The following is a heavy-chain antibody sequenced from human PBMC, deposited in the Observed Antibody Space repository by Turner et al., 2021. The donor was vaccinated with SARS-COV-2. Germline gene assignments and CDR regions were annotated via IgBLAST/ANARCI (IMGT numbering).Heavy chain of an antibody. CDR1: GFTFSNDA. CDR2: ISYDGSNK. V-gene: IGHV3-30-3*01. CDR3: ARDTGDFDL. D-gene: IGHD3-10*01. Sequence: QVQLVESGGGVVQPGRSLRLSCAASGFTFSNDAVHWVRQAPGKGLEWVAVISYDGSNKYYADSVKGRFTISRDNSKNTLYLQMNSLRAEDTAVYYCARDTGDFDLWGRGTLVTVSS. J-gene: IGHJ2*01.